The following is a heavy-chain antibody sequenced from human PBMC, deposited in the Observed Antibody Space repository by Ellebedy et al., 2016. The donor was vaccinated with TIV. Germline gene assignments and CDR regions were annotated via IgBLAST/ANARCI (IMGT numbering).Heavy chain of an antibody. V-gene: IGHV3-30-3*01. CDR2: ISYDGSNK. D-gene: IGHD2-21*02. Sequence: GESLKISCAASGFTFSSYAMHWVRQAPGKGLEWVAVISYDGSNKYYADSVKGRFTISRDNSKNTLYLQMNSLRAEDTAVYYCARFMSDYYFDYWGQGTLVTVSS. CDR3: ARFMSDYYFDY. CDR1: GFTFSSYA. J-gene: IGHJ4*02.